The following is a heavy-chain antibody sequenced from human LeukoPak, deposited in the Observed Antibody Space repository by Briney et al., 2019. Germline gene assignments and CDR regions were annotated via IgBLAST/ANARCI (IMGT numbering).Heavy chain of an antibody. CDR2: IYYSGST. J-gene: IGHJ4*02. V-gene: IGHV4-59*01. CDR3: ARSYSSGSYYIG. D-gene: IGHD3-10*01. CDR1: GGSISSYY. Sequence: TSETLSLTCTVSGGSISSYYWSWIRQPPGKGLEWIGYIYYSGSTNYNPSLKSRVTISVDTSKNQFSLKLSSVTAADTAVYYCARSYSSGSYYIGWGQGTLVTVSS.